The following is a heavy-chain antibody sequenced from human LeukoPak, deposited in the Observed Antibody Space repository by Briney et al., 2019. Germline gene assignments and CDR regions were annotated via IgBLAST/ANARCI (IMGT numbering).Heavy chain of an antibody. CDR2: ISYDGSNT. D-gene: IGHD6-13*01. CDR3: ARDLFTSTWFSPFDY. J-gene: IGHJ4*02. Sequence: PGGSLRLSCAASGFTFSSYAMPWVRQAPGKGLEWVAVISYDGSNTDYADSVKGRFTISRDNFKNTLYLQMNSLRAEDTAVYYCARDLFTSTWFSPFDYWGQGTLVTVSS. V-gene: IGHV3-30-3*01. CDR1: GFTFSSYA.